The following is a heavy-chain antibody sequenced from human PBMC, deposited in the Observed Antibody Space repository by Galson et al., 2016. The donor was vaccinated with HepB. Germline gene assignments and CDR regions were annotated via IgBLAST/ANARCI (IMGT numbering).Heavy chain of an antibody. CDR1: GYTFRAYY. D-gene: IGHD3-10*01. J-gene: IGHJ6*02. V-gene: IGHV1-2*02. CDR2: IVPHSGGT. CDR3: ARGPMVQGDGMDV. Sequence: SVKVSCKASGYTFRAYYIHWARQVPDQGLEWMGWIVPHSGGTNYAQKFQGRVTMTRDTSITTAYMELRRLGSDDTAVYYWARGPMVQGDGMDVWGQGTTVTVSS.